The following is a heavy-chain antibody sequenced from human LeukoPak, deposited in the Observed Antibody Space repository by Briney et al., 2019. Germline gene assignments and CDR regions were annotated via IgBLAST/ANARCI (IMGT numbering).Heavy chain of an antibody. V-gene: IGHV4-59*08. CDR3: ARGKYQLDY. CDR2: IYYSGST. Sequence: SETLSLTCTVSGGSISRYYWSWTRQPPGKGLEWIGHIYYSGSTNHNPSLRSRVTISVDTSKNQFSLKLSSVTAADTAVYYCARGKYQLDYWGQGTLVTV. J-gene: IGHJ4*02. CDR1: GGSISRYY. D-gene: IGHD2-2*01.